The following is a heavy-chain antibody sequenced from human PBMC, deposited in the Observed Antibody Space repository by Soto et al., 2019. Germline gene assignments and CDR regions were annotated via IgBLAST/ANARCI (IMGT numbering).Heavy chain of an antibody. CDR2: IYYSGST. D-gene: IGHD6-13*01. V-gene: IGHV4-31*03. Sequence: SETLSLTCTVSGDSMGSSNYHWGWIRQPPGKGLEWIGYIYYSGSTYYNPSLKSRVTISVDTSKNQFSLKLNSVTAADTAVYYCARPYGSSWQSYYYYYYYMDVWGKGTTVTVSS. J-gene: IGHJ6*03. CDR1: GDSMGSSNYH. CDR3: ARPYGSSWQSYYYYYYYMDV.